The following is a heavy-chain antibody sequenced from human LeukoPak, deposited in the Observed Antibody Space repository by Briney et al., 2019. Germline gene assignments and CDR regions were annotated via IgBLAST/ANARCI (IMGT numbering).Heavy chain of an antibody. CDR3: ARVGQPYAFDI. D-gene: IGHD5-18*01. Sequence: SETLSLTCTVSGGSISSSSYYWGWIRQPPGKGLEWIGSIYYSGSTYYNPSLKSRVTISVDTSKNQFSLKLSSVTAADTAVYYCARVGQPYAFDIWGQGTMVTVSS. CDR1: GGSISSSSYY. J-gene: IGHJ3*02. CDR2: IYYSGST. V-gene: IGHV4-39*07.